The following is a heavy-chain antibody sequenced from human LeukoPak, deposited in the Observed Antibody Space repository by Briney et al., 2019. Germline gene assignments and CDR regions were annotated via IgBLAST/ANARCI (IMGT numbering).Heavy chain of an antibody. Sequence: GGSLRLSCAASGFTFSSYWMSWVRQAPGKGLEWVANIKQDGSEKYYVDSVKGRFTISRDNTKNSLYLQMNSLRAEDTAVYYCASIVEEFGELLYDYWGQGTLVTVSS. J-gene: IGHJ4*02. CDR2: IKQDGSEK. D-gene: IGHD3-10*01. V-gene: IGHV3-7*01. CDR3: ASIVEEFGELLYDY. CDR1: GFTFSSYW.